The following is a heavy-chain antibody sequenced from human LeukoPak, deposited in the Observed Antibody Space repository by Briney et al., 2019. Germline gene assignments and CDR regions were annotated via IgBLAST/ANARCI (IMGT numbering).Heavy chain of an antibody. CDR2: ISSSSSYI. V-gene: IGHV3-21*01. CDR1: GFTFSSYS. D-gene: IGHD6-13*01. Sequence: GGSLRLSCAASGFTFSSYSMNWVRQAPGKGLEWVSSISSSSSYIYYADSVKGRFTISRDNAKNSLYLQMNSLRAKDTAVYYCARVMQLASRSYYFDYWGQGTLVTVSS. CDR3: ARVMQLASRSYYFDY. J-gene: IGHJ4*02.